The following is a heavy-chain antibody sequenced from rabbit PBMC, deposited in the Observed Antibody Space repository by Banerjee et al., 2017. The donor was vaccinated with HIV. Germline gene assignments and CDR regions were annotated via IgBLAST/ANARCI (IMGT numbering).Heavy chain of an antibody. J-gene: IGHJ4*01. V-gene: IGHV1S40*01. CDR1: GIDFSSSCW. CDR2: IYDGSSST. Sequence: QSLEESGGDLVKPGASLTITCKASGIDFSSSCWICWVRQAPGKGLEWIACIYDGSSSTWYASWAKGRFTSSKTSSTTVTLQMTSLAAADTATYFCARTADNDGYGYFDLWGQGTLVTVS. CDR3: ARTADNDGYGYFDL. D-gene: IGHD6-1*01.